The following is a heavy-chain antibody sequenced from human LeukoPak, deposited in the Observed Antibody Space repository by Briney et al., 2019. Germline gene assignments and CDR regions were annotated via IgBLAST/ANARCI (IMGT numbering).Heavy chain of an antibody. CDR1: GFTFSSYW. J-gene: IGHJ4*02. Sequence: GGSLRLSCAASGFTFSSYWMSWVRQAPGKGLEWVANINQYGSEEYYVDSVKGRFTISRDNAKSSLYLQMKSLRAEDTAVYYCARYCSGGSCFDYWGQGTLVTVSS. V-gene: IGHV3-7*03. D-gene: IGHD2-15*01. CDR3: ARYCSGGSCFDY. CDR2: INQYGSEE.